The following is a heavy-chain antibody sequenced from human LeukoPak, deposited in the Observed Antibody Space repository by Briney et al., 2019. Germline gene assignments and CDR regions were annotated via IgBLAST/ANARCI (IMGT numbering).Heavy chain of an antibody. CDR3: ARGHGSGGYYYGMDV. Sequence: SETLSLTCTVSGGSISSYYWSWIRQPPGKGLEWIGYIYHSGSTNYNPSLKSRVTISVDTSKNQFSLKLSSVTAADTAVYYCARGHGSGGYYYGMDVWGQGTTVTVSS. J-gene: IGHJ6*02. V-gene: IGHV4-59*01. CDR2: IYHSGST. CDR1: GGSISSYY. D-gene: IGHD3-10*01.